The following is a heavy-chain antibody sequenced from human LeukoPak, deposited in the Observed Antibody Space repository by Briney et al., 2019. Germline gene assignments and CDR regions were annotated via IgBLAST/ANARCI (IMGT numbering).Heavy chain of an antibody. CDR3: ARGPNFGDYVDFLDS. Sequence: GGSLRLSCAASGFTFSSHWMTWVRLAPGKGLEWVANIKQGGSQKYYVDSVKGRFTISRDDAKSTLFLQMSNLRAEDSALYYCARGPNFGDYVDFLDSWGQGTLVTVSS. CDR2: IKQGGSQK. V-gene: IGHV3-7*01. D-gene: IGHD4-17*01. J-gene: IGHJ4*02. CDR1: GFTFSSHW.